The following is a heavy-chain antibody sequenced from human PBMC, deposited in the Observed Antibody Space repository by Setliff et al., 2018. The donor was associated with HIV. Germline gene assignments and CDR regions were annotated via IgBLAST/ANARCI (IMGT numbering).Heavy chain of an antibody. Sequence: ASVKVSCKASGFTLTFYYMHWVRQAPGQGLEWMGMIKPNDGASTHAQNFQGRVTMTRDTSTSTVYMELSSLRSEDTAVYYCVRDDHYCDSGSYYSDWYFDRWGRGTLVTVS. CDR3: VRDDHYCDSGSYYSDWYFDR. CDR2: IKPNDGAS. D-gene: IGHD3-10*01. V-gene: IGHV1-46*01. J-gene: IGHJ2*01. CDR1: GFTLTFYY.